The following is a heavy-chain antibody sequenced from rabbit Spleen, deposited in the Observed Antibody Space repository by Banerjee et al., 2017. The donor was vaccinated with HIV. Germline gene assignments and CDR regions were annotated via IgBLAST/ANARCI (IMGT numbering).Heavy chain of an antibody. V-gene: IGHV1S40*01. D-gene: IGHD7-1*01. J-gene: IGHJ4*01. Sequence: QSLEESGGDLVKPGASLTLTCTASGFSFSSAYYMCWVRQAPGKGLEWIACIGSSSGSTYYVSWAKGRFTVSKTSSTTVTLQMTSLTVADTATYFCARDYSPANIAYYYVDFNLWGPGTLVTVS. CDR3: ARDYSPANIAYYYVDFNL. CDR1: GFSFSSAYY. CDR2: IGSSSGST.